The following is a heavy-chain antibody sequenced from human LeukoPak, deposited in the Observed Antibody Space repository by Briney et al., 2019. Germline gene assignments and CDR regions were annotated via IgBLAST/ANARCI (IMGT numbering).Heavy chain of an antibody. CDR1: GGSISSGSYY. V-gene: IGHV4-61*02. CDR2: IYTSGST. Sequence: PSQTLSLTCTVSGGSISSGSYYWSWIRQPAGKGLEWLGRIYTSGSTNYNPSLKSRVTISVDTSKNQFSLKLSSVTAADTAVYYCARDGDYYDSSGYYTNWFDPWGQGTLVTVSS. D-gene: IGHD3-22*01. CDR3: ARDGDYYDSSGYYTNWFDP. J-gene: IGHJ5*02.